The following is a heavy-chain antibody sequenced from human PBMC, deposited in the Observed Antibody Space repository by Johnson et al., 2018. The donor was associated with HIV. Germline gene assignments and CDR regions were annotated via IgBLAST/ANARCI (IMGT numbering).Heavy chain of an antibody. D-gene: IGHD4-17*01. Sequence: QVQLVESGGGLVQPGGSLRLSCAASGFTFNDYYISWIRQAPGKGLECVSYISSSGSNKYYADSVKGRFTISRDNDKNSLYLQMNSLGAEDTAVYYWARVNDYGDYSPTDAFDIWGQGTMVTVSS. CDR3: ARVNDYGDYSPTDAFDI. CDR2: ISSSGSNK. J-gene: IGHJ3*02. CDR1: GFTFNDYY. V-gene: IGHV3-11*04.